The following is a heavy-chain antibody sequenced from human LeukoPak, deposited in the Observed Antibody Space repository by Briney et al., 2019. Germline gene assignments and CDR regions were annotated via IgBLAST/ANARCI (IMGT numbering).Heavy chain of an antibody. CDR2: INHSGST. Sequence: PSETLSLTCAVYGGSFSGYYWSWIRQPPGKGLEWIGEINHSGSTNYNLSLKSRVTISVDTSKNQFSLKLSSVTAADTAVYYCARDRYSGYDRNVDYWGQGTLVTVSS. J-gene: IGHJ4*02. CDR1: GGSFSGYY. CDR3: ARDRYSGYDRNVDY. D-gene: IGHD5-12*01. V-gene: IGHV4-34*01.